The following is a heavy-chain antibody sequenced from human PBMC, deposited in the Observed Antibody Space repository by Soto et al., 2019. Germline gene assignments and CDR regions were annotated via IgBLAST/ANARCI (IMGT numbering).Heavy chain of an antibody. V-gene: IGHV5-51*01. CDR2: IYPGDSDS. D-gene: IGHD2-2*01. Sequence: RGESLKISCKGSGFTLTSYWIAWVRQVPGKGLELMGIIYPGDSDSSYSPSFQGQVTISADKSINTAYLHWSSLKASDTAIYYCAKHEGYCSTTSCSNFDSWGQGTLVTVSS. CDR3: AKHEGYCSTTSCSNFDS. J-gene: IGHJ4*02. CDR1: GFTLTSYW.